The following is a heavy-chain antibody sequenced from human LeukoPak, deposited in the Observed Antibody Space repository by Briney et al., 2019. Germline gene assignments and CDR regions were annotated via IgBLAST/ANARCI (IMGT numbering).Heavy chain of an antibody. Sequence: SETLSLTCTVSGGSISSSSYYWGWIRQPPGKGLEWIGSIYYSGSTYYNPSLKSRVTISVDTSKNQFSLKLSSVTAADTAVYYCARDVLAAAGTEYFQHWGQGTLVTVSS. D-gene: IGHD6-13*01. CDR1: GGSISSSSYY. V-gene: IGHV4-39*07. CDR2: IYYSGST. CDR3: ARDVLAAAGTEYFQH. J-gene: IGHJ1*01.